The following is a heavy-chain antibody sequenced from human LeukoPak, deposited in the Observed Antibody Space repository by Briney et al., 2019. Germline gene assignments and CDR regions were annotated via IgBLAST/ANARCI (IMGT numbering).Heavy chain of an antibody. CDR1: GGSFSGYY. V-gene: IGHV4-34*01. J-gene: IGHJ4*02. D-gene: IGHD3-10*01. Sequence: SETLSLTCAVYGGSFSGYYWSWIRQPPGKGLEWIGEINHSGSTNYNPSLKSRVTIPVDTSKNQFSLKLSSVTAADTAVYYCARRRHTSPSYYFDYWGQGTLVTVSS. CDR2: INHSGST. CDR3: ARRRHTSPSYYFDY.